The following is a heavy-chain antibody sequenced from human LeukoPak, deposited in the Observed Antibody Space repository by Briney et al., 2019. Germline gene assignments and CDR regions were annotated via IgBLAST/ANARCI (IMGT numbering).Heavy chain of an antibody. Sequence: SETLSLTCTVSGGSITSYYWTWVRQSPGKGLEWIGYVSYSGSTNYNSSLKSRVTISVDTSKNQFSLKLSSVTAADTAVYYCARYYGSYNWFDPWGQGTLVTVSS. J-gene: IGHJ5*02. V-gene: IGHV4-59*01. CDR1: GGSITSYY. CDR2: VSYSGST. CDR3: ARYYGSYNWFDP. D-gene: IGHD3-10*01.